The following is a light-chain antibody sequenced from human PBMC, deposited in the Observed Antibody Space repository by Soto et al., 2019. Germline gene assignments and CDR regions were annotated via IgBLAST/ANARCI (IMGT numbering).Light chain of an antibody. CDR2: AAS. V-gene: IGKV1-9*01. CDR1: QVISTS. Sequence: DIERAQCPACVSLSMGEIFTITCRASQVISTSLAWYQVKPGKAPKLLIYAASTLESGVPSRFSATVSGTEFSLTISRLQPEDFATYYCQQLFDSPITFGQGNDWRL. CDR3: QQLFDSPIT. J-gene: IGKJ5*01.